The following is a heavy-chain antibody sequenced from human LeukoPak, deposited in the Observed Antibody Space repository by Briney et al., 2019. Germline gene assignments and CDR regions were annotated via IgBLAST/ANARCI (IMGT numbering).Heavy chain of an antibody. CDR2: IYYSGST. CDR3: ARLNCSGGSCYPYYYYYYMDV. V-gene: IGHV4-59*08. D-gene: IGHD2-15*01. Sequence: SETLSLTCTVSGGSISSYYWSWIRQPPGKGLEWIGYIYYSGSTNYNPSLKSRVTISVDTSKDQFSLKLSSVTAADTAVYYCARLNCSGGSCYPYYYYYYMDVWRKGTTVTVSS. CDR1: GGSISSYY. J-gene: IGHJ6*03.